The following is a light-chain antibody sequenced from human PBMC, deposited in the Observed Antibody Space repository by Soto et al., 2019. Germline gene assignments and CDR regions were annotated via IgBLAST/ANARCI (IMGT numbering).Light chain of an antibody. J-gene: IGLJ3*02. CDR1: SSDVGGYNY. V-gene: IGLV2-14*01. CDR3: SSFTSINTWV. Sequence: QSALTQAASVSGSPGQSITISCTGTSSDVGGYNYVSWYQQHPGKAPKLMIYEVSNRPSGVSNRFSGSKSGNTASLTISGLQAEDEADYYCSSFTSINTWVFGGGTKLIVL. CDR2: EVS.